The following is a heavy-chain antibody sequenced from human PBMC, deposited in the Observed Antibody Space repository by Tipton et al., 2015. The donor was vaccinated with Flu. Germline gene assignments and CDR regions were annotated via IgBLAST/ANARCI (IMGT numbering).Heavy chain of an antibody. V-gene: IGHV1-2*02. Sequence: QSGAEVKKPGASVKVSCKASGYTFTDYYMHWVRQAPGQGLEWMGWINPNNGGTNYAQKFQGRVTMTRDTSISTAYMELSRLRSDDTALYYCARALEQWLLNPFDYWGQGTLVSVSS. CDR1: GYTFTDYY. J-gene: IGHJ4*02. CDR2: INPNNGGT. D-gene: IGHD6-19*01. CDR3: ARALEQWLLNPFDY.